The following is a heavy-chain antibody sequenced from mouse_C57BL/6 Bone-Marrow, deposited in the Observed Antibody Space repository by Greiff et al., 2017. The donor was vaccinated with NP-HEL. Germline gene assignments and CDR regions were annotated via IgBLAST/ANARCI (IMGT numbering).Heavy chain of an antibody. CDR3: ARNFPITTGGFAY. V-gene: IGHV2-2*01. CDR2: IWSGGST. J-gene: IGHJ3*01. Sequence: VKLVESGPGLVQPSQSLSITCTVSGFSLTSYGVHWVRQSPGKGLEWLGVIWSGGSTDYNAAFISRLSISKDNSKSQVFFKMNSLQADDTAIYYCARNFPITTGGFAYWGQGTLVTVSA. D-gene: IGHD1-1*01. CDR1: GFSLTSYG.